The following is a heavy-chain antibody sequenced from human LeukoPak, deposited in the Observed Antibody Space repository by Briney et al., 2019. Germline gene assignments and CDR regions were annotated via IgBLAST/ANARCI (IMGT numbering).Heavy chain of an antibody. V-gene: IGHV5-51*01. D-gene: IGHD6-19*01. CDR1: GYSFSSYW. Sequence: GESLKISCKASGYSFSSYWIAWVRQMPGKGLEWMGIIYPGDSTTRYSPSFQGQVTISADKSVITAHLQWRSLKASDTAIYYCARHFRSPKAVADPYYDSWGQGTLVTVSS. CDR2: IYPGDSTT. CDR3: ARHFRSPKAVADPYYDS. J-gene: IGHJ4*02.